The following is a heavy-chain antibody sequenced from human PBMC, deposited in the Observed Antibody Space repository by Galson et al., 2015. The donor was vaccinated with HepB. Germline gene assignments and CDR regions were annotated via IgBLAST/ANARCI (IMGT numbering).Heavy chain of an antibody. CDR1: GYTFTSYG. V-gene: IGHV1-18*04. Sequence: SVKVSCKASGYTFTSYGISWVRQAPGQGLEWMGWISAYNGNTNYAQKLQGRVTMTTDTSTSTAYMELSSLRSEDTAVYYCAREGGYSYGIDYYYYGMDVWGQGTTVTVSS. CDR2: ISAYNGNT. CDR3: AREGGYSYGIDYYYYGMDV. D-gene: IGHD5-18*01. J-gene: IGHJ6*02.